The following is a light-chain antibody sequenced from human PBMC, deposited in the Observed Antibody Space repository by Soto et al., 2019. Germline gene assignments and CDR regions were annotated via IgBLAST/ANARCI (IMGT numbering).Light chain of an antibody. CDR3: QKLSSYPLP. Sequence: LLPKSPGPLSLSPGERSTLYFGASQSVTSNYLAWYTQKPGQAPRLLIFGASIRVTGIPDRFIGSGSGKEGTLTIRSLQSEEGAVDYGQKLSSYPLPVVGGNKVDLK. J-gene: IGKJ4*01. V-gene: IGKV3-20*01. CDR1: QSVTSNY. CDR2: GAS.